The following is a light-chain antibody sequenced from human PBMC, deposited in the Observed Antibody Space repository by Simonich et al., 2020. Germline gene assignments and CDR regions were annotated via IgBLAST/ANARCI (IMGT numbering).Light chain of an antibody. CDR2: DDS. CDR1: NIGSKS. CDR3: QVWDSSSDHVV. J-gene: IGLJ2*01. V-gene: IGLV3-21*02. Sequence: SYVLTQPPSVSVASGQTARITCGGNNIGSKSVHWDTKKQGQAPVLVVYDDSDRPSGIPERFSGSNSGNTATLTISRVEAGDEADYYCQVWDSSSDHVVFGGGTKLTVL.